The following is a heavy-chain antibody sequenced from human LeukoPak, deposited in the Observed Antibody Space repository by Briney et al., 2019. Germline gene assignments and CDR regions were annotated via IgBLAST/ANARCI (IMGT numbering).Heavy chain of an antibody. Sequence: QPGGSLRLSCAASGFTFSSYAMHWVRQAPGKGLEWVAVISYDGSNKYYADSVEGRFTISRDNSKNTLYLQMNSLRAEDTAVYYCARETYYYGSGMNWFDPWGQGTLVTVSS. J-gene: IGHJ5*02. D-gene: IGHD3-10*01. CDR3: ARETYYYGSGMNWFDP. V-gene: IGHV3-30-3*01. CDR2: ISYDGSNK. CDR1: GFTFSSYA.